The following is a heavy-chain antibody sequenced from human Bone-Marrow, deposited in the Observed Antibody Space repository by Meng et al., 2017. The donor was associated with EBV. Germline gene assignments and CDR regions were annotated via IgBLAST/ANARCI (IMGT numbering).Heavy chain of an antibody. J-gene: IGHJ4*02. CDR2: ISTYNGNT. CDR3: ARGGYCVSTSCAHFDY. D-gene: IGHD2-2*03. Sequence: VQLVRSGAEVEKPGVSVKVSCKTSGYIFNTYGVTWVRQAPGQGLEWMGWISTYNGNTNYAQKFQGRVTMTTDTSTSTVYLELRSLRSDDTAVYFCARGGYCVSTSCAHFDYWGQGTLVTVSS. CDR1: GYIFNTYG. V-gene: IGHV1-18*01.